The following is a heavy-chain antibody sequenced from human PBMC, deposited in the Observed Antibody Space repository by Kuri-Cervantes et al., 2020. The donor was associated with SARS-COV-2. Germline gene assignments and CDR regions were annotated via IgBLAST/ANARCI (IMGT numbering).Heavy chain of an antibody. J-gene: IGHJ4*02. CDR1: GFTFNNYA. V-gene: IGHV3-30-3*01. D-gene: IGHD2-21*01. Sequence: GESLKISCAASGFTFNNYAMHWVRQTPGEGLEWVAITSYDGSTKYYADSVKGRFTISRDNSKNTLYLQMNNLRGEDTAVYFCARGRVGVQDFWGQGTLVTVYS. CDR2: TSYDGSTK. CDR3: ARGRVGVQDF.